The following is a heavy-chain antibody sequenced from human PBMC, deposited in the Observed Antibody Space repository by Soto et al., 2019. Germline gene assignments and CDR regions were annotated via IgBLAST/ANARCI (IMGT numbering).Heavy chain of an antibody. Sequence: SETLSLSCTVSGGSISSYYWSWIRQPPGKGLEWIGYIYYSGSTNYNPSLKSRVTISVDTSKNQFSLKLSSVTAADPAVYYCARVLYSSSWSPPYYYYGMDVWGQGTTVTVSS. J-gene: IGHJ6*02. CDR3: ARVLYSSSWSPPYYYYGMDV. CDR1: GGSISSYY. CDR2: IYYSGST. D-gene: IGHD6-13*01. V-gene: IGHV4-59*01.